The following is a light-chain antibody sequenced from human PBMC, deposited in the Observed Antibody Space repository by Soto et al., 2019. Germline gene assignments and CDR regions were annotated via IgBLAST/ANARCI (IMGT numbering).Light chain of an antibody. V-gene: IGKV3-15*01. CDR1: QSVSSN. CDR2: GAS. CDR3: QQYNNWPHS. Sequence: EIAMAQSPATLSLSPGQRATLSCRASQSVSSNLAWYQQILGQAPRLLISGASTRPTGIPARFTGSGAGTEFTRTSSSLQSEDFAVYYCQQYNNWPHSCGQGTKVDMK. J-gene: IGKJ2*01.